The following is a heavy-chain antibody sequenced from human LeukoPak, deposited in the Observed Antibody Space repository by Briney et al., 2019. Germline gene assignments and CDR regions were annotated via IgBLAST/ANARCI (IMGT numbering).Heavy chain of an antibody. J-gene: IGHJ3*02. CDR2: IIPIFGTA. CDR1: GYTFTSYD. V-gene: IGHV1-69*13. D-gene: IGHD1-7*01. Sequence: SVKVSCKASGYTFTSYDINWVRQAPGQGLEWMGGIIPIFGTANYAQKFQGRVTITADESTSTAYMELSSLRSEDTAVYYCARVVELGAFDIWGQGTMVTVSS. CDR3: ARVVELGAFDI.